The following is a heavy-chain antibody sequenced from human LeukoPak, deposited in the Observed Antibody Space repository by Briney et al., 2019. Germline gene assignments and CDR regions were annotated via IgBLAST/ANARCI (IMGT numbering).Heavy chain of an antibody. CDR3: AREVEMDIVVVVAATNWFDP. V-gene: IGHV1-46*01. Sequence: ASVKVSCKASGDTFSSYYMHWVRQAPGQGLEWMGIINPSGGSTTYAQKFQGRVTMTRDTSISTAYMELSRLRSDDTAVYYCAREVEMDIVVVVAATNWFDPWGQGTLVTVSS. CDR2: INPSGGST. D-gene: IGHD2-15*01. J-gene: IGHJ5*02. CDR1: GDTFSSYY.